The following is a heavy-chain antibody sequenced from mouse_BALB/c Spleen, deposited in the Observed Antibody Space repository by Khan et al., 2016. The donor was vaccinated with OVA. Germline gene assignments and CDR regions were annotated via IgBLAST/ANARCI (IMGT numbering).Heavy chain of an antibody. CDR2: IYPGNGNT. D-gene: IGHD2-10*01. Sequence: QVQLKESGPELVKPGTSVTISCKASGYTFTSYYINWVKRRPGQGLEWIGWIYPGNGNTKYNEKFKGKATLTADKSSSTAYMQLSSLTSEDSAVYFCARGAYYDNYRAWFAYWGQGTLVTVSA. V-gene: IGHV1S56*01. CDR3: ARGAYYDNYRAWFAY. J-gene: IGHJ3*01. CDR1: GYTFTSYY.